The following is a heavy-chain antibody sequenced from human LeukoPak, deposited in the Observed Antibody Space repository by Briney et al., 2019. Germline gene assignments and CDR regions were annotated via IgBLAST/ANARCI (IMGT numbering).Heavy chain of an antibody. D-gene: IGHD1-26*01. CDR1: GGSMSNKY. CDR3: ARREYSGSYLIIDY. CDR2: INHSGST. Sequence: SETLSLTCRVSGGSMSNKYWSWIRQPPGKGLEWTGEINHSGSTNYNPSLKSRVTISVDTSKNQFSLKVTSLTAADTAVYYCARREYSGSYLIIDYWGQGTLVTVSS. J-gene: IGHJ4*02. V-gene: IGHV4-34*01.